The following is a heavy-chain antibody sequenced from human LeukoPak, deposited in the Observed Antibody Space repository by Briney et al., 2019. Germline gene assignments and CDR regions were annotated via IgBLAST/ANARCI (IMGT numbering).Heavy chain of an antibody. CDR1: GYTFTGYY. CDR2: INLNSGGT. Sequence: ASVKVSCKASGYTFTGYYIHWVRQAPGQGLEWMGWINLNSGGTDYAQKFQGRVTMTRDTSISTAYMELSRLRSDDTAMYYCARDDANWFDPWGQGTLVTVSS. CDR3: ARDDANWFDP. V-gene: IGHV1-2*02. J-gene: IGHJ5*02.